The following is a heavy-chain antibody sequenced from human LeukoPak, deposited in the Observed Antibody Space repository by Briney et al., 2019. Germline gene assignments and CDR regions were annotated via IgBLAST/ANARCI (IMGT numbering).Heavy chain of an antibody. CDR1: GFIVSNTY. D-gene: IGHD2/OR15-2a*01. CDR3: ARGLNYFPIDY. Sequence: GGSLRLSCAASGFIVSNTYMTWVRQTPGKGLEWVSVIYIIGSTFYADSVRGRFTISRDNSMNTVHLEMNSLRAEDTGIYYCARGLNYFPIDYWGQGTLVTVSS. CDR2: IYIIGST. V-gene: IGHV3-53*01. J-gene: IGHJ4*02.